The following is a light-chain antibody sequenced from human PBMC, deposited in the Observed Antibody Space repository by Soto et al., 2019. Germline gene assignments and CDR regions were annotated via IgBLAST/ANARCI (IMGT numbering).Light chain of an antibody. Sequence: DIPMTQSPSSLSASVGDRVTVTCRASQSINTYLNWYQQKPGKAPKLLIYAASSLQSGVPSRFSGGGSRTDFTLTISSLQAEDFATYYCQQSYRSPFTFVQGTKLEIK. CDR3: QQSYRSPFT. V-gene: IGKV1-39*01. J-gene: IGKJ2*01. CDR2: AAS. CDR1: QSINTY.